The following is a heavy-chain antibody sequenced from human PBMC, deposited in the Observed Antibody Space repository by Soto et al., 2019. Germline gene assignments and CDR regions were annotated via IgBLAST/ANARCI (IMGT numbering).Heavy chain of an antibody. CDR1: GDSVSSNSAA. D-gene: IGHD2-2*01. CDR2: TYYRSKWYN. Sequence: SQTLSLTCAISGDSVSSNSAAWNWIRQSPSRGLEWLGRTYYRSKWYNDYAVSVKSRITINPDTSKNQFSLQLNSVTPEDTAVYYCAREQVAYCSSASCLYYFDYWGQGTLVTVS. CDR3: AREQVAYCSSASCLYYFDY. V-gene: IGHV6-1*01. J-gene: IGHJ4*02.